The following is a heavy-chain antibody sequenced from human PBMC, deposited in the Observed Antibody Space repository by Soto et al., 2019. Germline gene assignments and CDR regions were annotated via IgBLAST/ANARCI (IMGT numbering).Heavy chain of an antibody. V-gene: IGHV1-18*01. J-gene: IGHJ4*02. CDR1: GYTFTNFG. CDR2: VTTDKGKT. CDR3: ATRSPAFDY. Sequence: QVQLVQSGPEVKKPGASVKVSCKTSGYTFTNFGISWVRQAPGQGLEWMGWVTTDKGKTTYAEKLQGRVTITTYNSTSTSYMELRNLRYDDTAVYYSATRSPAFDYWGQGTLVTFSS.